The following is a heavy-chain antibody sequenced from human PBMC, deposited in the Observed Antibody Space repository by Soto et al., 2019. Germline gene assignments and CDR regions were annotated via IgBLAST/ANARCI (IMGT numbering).Heavy chain of an antibody. J-gene: IGHJ3*01. D-gene: IGHD1-26*01. Sequence: EVQLLESGGGLVQPGGSLRLSCAASGFTFSSYAMSWVRQAPGKGLEGVSAISGSGGSTYYADSVKGRFTISRDNSKDTLYLQMNSLRAEDTAVYYCAKGNRKVGAKGSWGQGTMVTVSS. CDR3: AKGNRKVGAKGS. V-gene: IGHV3-23*01. CDR1: GFTFSSYA. CDR2: ISGSGGST.